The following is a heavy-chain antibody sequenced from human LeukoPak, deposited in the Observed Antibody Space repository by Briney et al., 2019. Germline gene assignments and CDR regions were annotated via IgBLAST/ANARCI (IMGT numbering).Heavy chain of an antibody. J-gene: IGHJ3*02. CDR2: VYYSGST. Sequence: TSETLSLTCTVSGGSISSYYWSWIRQPPGKGLEWIGYVYYSGSTNYNPSLKSRVIISVDTSKKQFSLKLSSVTAADTAVYYCARSGYRYGADALDIWGQGTMVTVSS. V-gene: IGHV4-59*01. CDR3: ARSGYRYGADALDI. CDR1: GGSISSYY. D-gene: IGHD5-18*01.